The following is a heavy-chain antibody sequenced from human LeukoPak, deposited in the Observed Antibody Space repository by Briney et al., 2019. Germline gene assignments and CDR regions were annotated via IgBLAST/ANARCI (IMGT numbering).Heavy chain of an antibody. CDR2: INHSGST. CDR1: GGSFSGYY. J-gene: IGHJ4*02. Sequence: SETLSLTCAVYGGSFSGYYWSWIRQPPGKGLEWIGEINHSGSTNYNPSLKSRVTISVDTSKNQFSLKLGSVTAADTAVYYCARVTVKDYWGQGTLVTVSS. V-gene: IGHV4-34*01. D-gene: IGHD4-17*01. CDR3: ARVTVKDY.